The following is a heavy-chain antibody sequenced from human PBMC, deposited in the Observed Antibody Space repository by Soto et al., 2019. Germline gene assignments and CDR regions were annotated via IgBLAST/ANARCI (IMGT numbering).Heavy chain of an antibody. J-gene: IGHJ4*02. Sequence: SVQVSCKASGYTFTTFGITWVRQAPGQGLEWMGWISTSTGNTNYAQKLQGRVTLTTDTSTRTAYLELRTLTSDDTAVYYCARRPRVIVAAQGNLDDSGQGTMVTVSS. V-gene: IGHV1-18*04. CDR2: ISTSTGNT. D-gene: IGHD6-19*01. CDR3: ARRPRVIVAAQGNLDD. CDR1: GYTFTTFG.